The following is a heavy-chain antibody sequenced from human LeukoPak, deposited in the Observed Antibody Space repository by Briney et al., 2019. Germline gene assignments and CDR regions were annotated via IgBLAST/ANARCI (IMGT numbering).Heavy chain of an antibody. CDR3: ARTPSYYDFWSGYYTGWYFDL. CDR1: GYSFTSYW. D-gene: IGHD3-3*01. J-gene: IGHJ2*01. CDR2: IYPGDSDT. V-gene: IGHV5-51*01. Sequence: GESLKISCKGSGYSFTSYWIGWVRQMPGKGLEWMGIIYPGDSDTRYSPSFQGQVTISADKSISTAYLQWSSLKASDTAMYYCARTPSYYDFWSGYYTGWYFDLWGRGTLVTVSS.